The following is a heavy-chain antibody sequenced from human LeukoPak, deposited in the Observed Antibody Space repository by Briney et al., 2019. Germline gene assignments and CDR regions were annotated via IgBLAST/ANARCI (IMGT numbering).Heavy chain of an antibody. CDR3: ASVLRYFDWPTRFDP. CDR2: ISAYNGNT. V-gene: IGHV1-18*01. Sequence: ASVKVSCKASGYTFTSYGISWVRHAPGQGLEWMGWISAYNGNTDYAQKLQGRVTMTTDTSTSTAYMELRSLRSDDTAVYYCASVLRYFDWPTRFDPWGQGTLVTVPS. J-gene: IGHJ5*02. D-gene: IGHD3-9*01. CDR1: GYTFTSYG.